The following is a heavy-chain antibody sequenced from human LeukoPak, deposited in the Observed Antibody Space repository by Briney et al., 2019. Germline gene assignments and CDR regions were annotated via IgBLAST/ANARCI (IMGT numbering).Heavy chain of an antibody. CDR2: IKQDGSEK. CDR3: ARYPGGYCSGGSCYSGYYYYYMDV. V-gene: IGHV3-7*01. J-gene: IGHJ6*03. CDR1: SFTFSNYW. Sequence: PGGSLRLSCAASSFTFSNYWMSWVRQAPGKGLEWVANIKQDGSEKHYVDSVKGRFTISRDNAKNSLYLQMNSLRAEDTAVYYCARYPGGYCSGGSCYSGYYYYYMDVWGKGTTVTISS. D-gene: IGHD2-15*01.